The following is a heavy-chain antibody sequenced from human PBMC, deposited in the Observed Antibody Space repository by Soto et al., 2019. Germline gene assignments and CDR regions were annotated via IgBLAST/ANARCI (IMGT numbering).Heavy chain of an antibody. J-gene: IGHJ4*02. CDR1: GFTFSYHF. V-gene: IGHV3-72*01. CDR3: ARSLRYCTSTTCYDSPGY. CDR2: TRNKAKSYTT. D-gene: IGHD2-2*01. Sequence: EVQLVESGGGLVQPGGSLRLSCAASGFTFSYHFMDWVRQAPGKGLEWVGRTRNKAKSYTTEYTASVKGRFTMSRDDSKNSLYLQMNSLKTEDTAVYYCARSLRYCTSTTCYDSPGYWGQGTLVTVSS.